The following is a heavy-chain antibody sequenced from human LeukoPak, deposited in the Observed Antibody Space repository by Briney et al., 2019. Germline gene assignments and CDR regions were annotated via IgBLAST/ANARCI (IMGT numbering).Heavy chain of an antibody. D-gene: IGHD3-10*01. CDR1: GGSISSGGYY. J-gene: IGHJ5*02. Sequence: PSETLSLTCTVSGGSISSGGYYWSWIRQHPGKGLEWFGYIYYSGSTYYNPSLKSRVTISVDTSKNQFSLKLSSVTAADTAVYYCAMITMVRGVGFWFDPWGQGTLVTVSS. V-gene: IGHV4-31*03. CDR2: IYYSGST. CDR3: AMITMVRGVGFWFDP.